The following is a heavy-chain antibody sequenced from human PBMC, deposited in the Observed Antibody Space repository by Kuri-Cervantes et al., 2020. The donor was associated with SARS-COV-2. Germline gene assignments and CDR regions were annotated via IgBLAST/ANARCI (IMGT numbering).Heavy chain of an antibody. Sequence: SQTLSLTCAVSGYSISSGYYWGWIRQPPGKGLEWIGSIYHSGSTYYNPSLKSRVTISVDTSKNQFSLKLSSVTAADTAVYYCATAYCGGDCYSRADAFDIWGQGTMVTVSS. CDR2: IYHSGST. V-gene: IGHV4-38-2*01. CDR3: ATAYCGGDCYSRADAFDI. CDR1: GYSISSGYY. J-gene: IGHJ3*02. D-gene: IGHD2-21*01.